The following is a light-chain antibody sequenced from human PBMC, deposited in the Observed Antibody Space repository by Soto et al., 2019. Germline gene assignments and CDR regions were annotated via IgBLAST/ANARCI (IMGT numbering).Light chain of an antibody. CDR2: GAS. Sequence: EIVMTQSPATLSVSPGERATLSCRASQSVSSNLAWYQQKPGQAPRLLIYGASTRATGIPARFSGSGSGTEFTLTISSLQSEDFAVYYCQQYDQWPITFGQGTRLDIK. CDR1: QSVSSN. CDR3: QQYDQWPIT. J-gene: IGKJ5*01. V-gene: IGKV3-15*01.